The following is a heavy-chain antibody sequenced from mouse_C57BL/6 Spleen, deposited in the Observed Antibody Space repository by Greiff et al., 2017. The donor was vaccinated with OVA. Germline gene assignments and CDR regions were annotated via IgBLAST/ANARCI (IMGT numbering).Heavy chain of an antibody. CDR2: INPNNGGT. Sequence: VQLQQSGPELVKPGASVKISCKASGYTFTDYYMNWVKQSHGKSLEWIGDINPNNGGTSYNQKFKGKATLTVDKSSSTAYMVLRSLTSEDSAVYYCARGAVVATEGFAYWGQGTLVTVSA. CDR1: GYTFTDYY. D-gene: IGHD1-1*01. V-gene: IGHV1-26*01. J-gene: IGHJ3*01. CDR3: ARGAVVATEGFAY.